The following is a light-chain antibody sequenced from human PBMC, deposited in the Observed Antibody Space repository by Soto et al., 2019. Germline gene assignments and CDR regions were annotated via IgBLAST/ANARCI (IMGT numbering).Light chain of an antibody. Sequence: EIVMTQSPATLSVCPGEGATLSCRASQSVSINSAAYQQRPRHEPSLLLNYASNSTAGGPASFISSRGGTAFFLITISLEDEEFSVFYYQQRNGCPLFTFGQGTKVDIK. J-gene: IGKJ3*01. CDR3: QQRNGCPLFT. V-gene: IGKV3D-11*02. CDR2: YAS. CDR1: QSVSIN.